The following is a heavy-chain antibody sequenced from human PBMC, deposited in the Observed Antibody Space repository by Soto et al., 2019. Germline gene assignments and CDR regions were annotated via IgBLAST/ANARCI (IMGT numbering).Heavy chain of an antibody. CDR3: ARDHHRYSGYDYVDY. CDR2: IWYDGSNK. V-gene: IGHV3-33*01. D-gene: IGHD5-12*01. CDR1: GFTFSDYG. J-gene: IGHJ4*02. Sequence: GGSLRLSCTASGFTFSDYGMHWVRQAPGKGLEWVAVIWYDGSNKYYADYVKGRFTISRDNAKNSLYLQMNSLRADDTAVYYCARDHHRYSGYDYVDYWGQGILVTVSS.